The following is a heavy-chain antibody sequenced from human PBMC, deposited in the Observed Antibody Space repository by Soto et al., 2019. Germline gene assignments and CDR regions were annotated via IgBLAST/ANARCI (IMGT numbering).Heavy chain of an antibody. CDR2: MFFTGRT. V-gene: IGHV4-59*01. Sequence: QVQLQESGPGLVKPSETLSLTCNVSGGSITTKYWSWIRQSPGQGLEWIGYMFFTGRTDYNPSVRGRVTISVDTSKNQFSLRLSSVTAADTAVYYCARMIGGGANYGMDVWGQGATVTVSS. CDR1: GGSITTKY. CDR3: ARMIGGGANYGMDV. D-gene: IGHD3-10*01. J-gene: IGHJ6*02.